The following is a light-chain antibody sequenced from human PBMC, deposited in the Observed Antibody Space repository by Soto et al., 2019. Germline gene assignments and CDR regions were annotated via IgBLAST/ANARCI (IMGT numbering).Light chain of an antibody. CDR1: SSDVGGYDY. CDR2: DVN. J-gene: IGLJ1*01. CDR3: SSYTGSSTFV. Sequence: QSVLTQPPSASGSPGQSITISCTGTSSDVGGYDYVSWYQQLPGKAPKLLIYDVNNRPSGVSHRFSGSKSGNTASLTISGLQAEDEADYYCSSYTGSSTFVFGTGTKSPS. V-gene: IGLV2-14*01.